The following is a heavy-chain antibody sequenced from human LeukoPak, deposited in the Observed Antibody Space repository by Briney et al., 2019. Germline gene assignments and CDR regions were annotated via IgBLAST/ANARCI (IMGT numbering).Heavy chain of an antibody. CDR3: AKDSSDYYFDY. D-gene: IGHD3-22*01. CDR2: ISSSSSYI. J-gene: IGHJ4*02. V-gene: IGHV3-21*01. Sequence: GGSLRLSCAASGFTFSSYGMHWVRQAPGKGLEWVSSISSSSSYIYYSDSVKGRFTISRDNSKNTLYVQMNSLRADDTAVYYCAKDSSDYYFDYWGQGTLVTVSS. CDR1: GFTFSSYG.